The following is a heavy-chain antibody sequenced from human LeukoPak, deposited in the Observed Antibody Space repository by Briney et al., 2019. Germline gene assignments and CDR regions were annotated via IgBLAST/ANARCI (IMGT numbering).Heavy chain of an antibody. V-gene: IGHV4-34*01. Sequence: KASETLSLTCAVDGGSFSGFYWSWIRQTPGRGLEWIGEINHTGNTNYNPSLTDYNPSLKSRVTMSVDSSKNELSLKVRSVTAADTGVYFCARVRHDPLEHGYYMDLWGKGTTVIVSS. CDR2: INHTGNT. J-gene: IGHJ6*03. CDR1: GGSFSGFY. D-gene: IGHD1-1*01. CDR3: ARVRHDPLEHGYYMDL.